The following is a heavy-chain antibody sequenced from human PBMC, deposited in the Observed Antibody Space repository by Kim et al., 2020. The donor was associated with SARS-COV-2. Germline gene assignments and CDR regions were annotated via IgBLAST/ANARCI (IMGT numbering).Heavy chain of an antibody. D-gene: IGHD3-22*01. Sequence: GGSLRLSCAASGFTFSSYEMNWVSQAPGKGLEWVSYISSSGSTIYYADSVKGRSTISRDNAKNSLYLQLNSLRAEDTAVYSCASGSMNPVLIVAGIGYWG. CDR2: ISSSGSTI. CDR3: ASGSMNPVLIVAGIGY. V-gene: IGHV3-48*03. CDR1: GFTFSSYE. J-gene: IGHJ4*01.